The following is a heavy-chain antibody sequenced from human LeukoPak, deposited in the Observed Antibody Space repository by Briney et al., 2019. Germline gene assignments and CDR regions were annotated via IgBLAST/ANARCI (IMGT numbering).Heavy chain of an antibody. Sequence: GGSLRLSCAASGFTFSGSDVHWVRQASGKGPEWVGRITTMASNYATAYAASVRGRFTISRDDSEDMAYLQMNSLTTADTALYYCTTYRSGHYWGQGTLVTVSS. CDR3: TTYRSGHY. D-gene: IGHD6-19*01. CDR1: GFTFSGSD. CDR2: ITTMASNYAT. J-gene: IGHJ4*02. V-gene: IGHV3-73*01.